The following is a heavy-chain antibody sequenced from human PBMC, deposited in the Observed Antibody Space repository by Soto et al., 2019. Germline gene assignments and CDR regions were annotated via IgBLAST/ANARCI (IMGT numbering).Heavy chain of an antibody. CDR3: AREKDRLQLGGNYYYAMDV. J-gene: IGHJ6*02. V-gene: IGHV1-69*12. D-gene: IGHD4-4*01. CDR1: GGTFGNSA. Sequence: QVQLVQSGPEVKKPGSSVTVSCKASGGTFGNSAISWVRQAPGQGLEWMGGIIPSFPTPDYAQKFQGRVTITADECKSTAYMELTSLRYEDTAVYYCAREKDRLQLGGNYYYAMDVWGQGTKVSVSS. CDR2: IIPSFPTP.